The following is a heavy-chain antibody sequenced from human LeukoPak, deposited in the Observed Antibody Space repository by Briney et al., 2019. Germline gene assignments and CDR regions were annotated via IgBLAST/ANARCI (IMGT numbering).Heavy chain of an antibody. Sequence: PGGSLRLSCAASGFTFSSYAMSWVRQAPGKGLEWVSAISGSGGSTYYADSVKGRFTISRDNAKNSLYLQMNSLRAEDTAVYYCARLYSSSWIPWIDYWGQGTLVTVSS. CDR1: GFTFSSYA. CDR2: ISGSGGST. J-gene: IGHJ4*02. CDR3: ARLYSSSWIPWIDY. D-gene: IGHD6-13*01. V-gene: IGHV3-23*01.